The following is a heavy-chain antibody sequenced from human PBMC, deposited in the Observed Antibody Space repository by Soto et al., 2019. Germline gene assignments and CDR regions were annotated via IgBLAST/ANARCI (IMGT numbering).Heavy chain of an antibody. CDR3: ARDHSSSWYYFDY. D-gene: IGHD6-13*01. V-gene: IGHV3-30-3*01. CDR1: GFTFSSYA. Sequence: GGSLRLSCAASGFTFSSYAMHWVRQAPGKGLEWVAVISYDGSNKYYADSVKGRFTISRDNSKNTLYLQMNSLRAEDTAVYYCARDHSSSWYYFDYWGQGTLVTVSS. CDR2: ISYDGSNK. J-gene: IGHJ4*02.